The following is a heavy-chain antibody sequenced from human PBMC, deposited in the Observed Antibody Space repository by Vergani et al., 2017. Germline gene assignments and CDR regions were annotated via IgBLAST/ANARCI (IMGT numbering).Heavy chain of an antibody. V-gene: IGHV1-2*02. Sequence: QVQLVQSGAEVKKPGASVKVSCKASGYTFTGYYMHWVRQAPGQGLEWMGWINPNSGGTHYAQKFQGRVTMTRDTSISTAYMELSRLRSDDTAVYYCARARPHDYDSSGSPAYYFDSWGQGTLVTVSS. CDR2: INPNSGGT. J-gene: IGHJ4*02. CDR3: ARARPHDYDSSGSPAYYFDS. D-gene: IGHD3-22*01. CDR1: GYTFTGYY.